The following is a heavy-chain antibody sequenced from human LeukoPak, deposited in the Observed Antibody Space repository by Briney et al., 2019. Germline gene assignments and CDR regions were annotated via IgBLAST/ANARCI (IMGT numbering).Heavy chain of an antibody. V-gene: IGHV3-11*04. J-gene: IGHJ4*02. CDR2: IGSSGSTI. CDR1: GFTYSDYY. D-gene: IGHD3-22*01. CDR3: ARDFYDSSGYYYDY. Sequence: PGGSLRLSCAASGFTYSDYYMSWIRQAPGKGLEWVSYIGSSGSTIYYADSVKGRFTISRDNAKNSLYLQMNSLRAEDTAVYYCARDFYDSSGYYYDYWGQGTLVTVSS.